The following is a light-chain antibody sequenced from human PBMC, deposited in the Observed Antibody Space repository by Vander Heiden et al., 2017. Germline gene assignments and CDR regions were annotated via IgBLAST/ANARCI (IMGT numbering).Light chain of an antibody. CDR3: CSYAGSSSAI. CDR2: DIN. Sequence: QSALTLPASASGSPGQAITISRTGTSSAVATYDLVSWYQQHPGKAPNPLIYDINTRPSGVSNRFSGSKSGNTASLTISGLQADDEADYYCCSYAGSSSAIFGGGTKVTVL. CDR1: SSAVATYDL. V-gene: IGLV2-23*02. J-gene: IGLJ2*01.